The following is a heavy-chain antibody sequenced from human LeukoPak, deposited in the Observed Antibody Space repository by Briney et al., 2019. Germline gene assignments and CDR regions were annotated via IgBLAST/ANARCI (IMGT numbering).Heavy chain of an antibody. J-gene: IGHJ6*04. CDR3: AKDDYYGSGSYYYYYYGMDV. V-gene: IGHV3-30*18. CDR1: GFTFSSYG. D-gene: IGHD3-10*01. CDR2: ISYDGSNK. Sequence: GGSLRLSCAASGFTFSSYGMHWVRQAPGKGLEWVAVISYDGSNKYYADSVKGRFTISRDNSKNTLYLQMNSQRAEDTAVYYCAKDDYYGSGSYYYYYYGMDVWGKGTTVTVSS.